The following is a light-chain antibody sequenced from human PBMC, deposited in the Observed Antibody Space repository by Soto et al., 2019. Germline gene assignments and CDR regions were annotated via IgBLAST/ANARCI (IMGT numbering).Light chain of an antibody. CDR3: QQYVSSQIT. J-gene: IGKJ5*01. CDR1: QSVGSSY. Sequence: EIVLTQSPGTLSLSPGERAALSCGASQSVGSSYLAWYQQKPGQAPRLLIYGASSRATGIPDRFSGSGSGTDFTLTISRLEPEDFAVYYCQQYVSSQITFSQGTRLEI. V-gene: IGKV3-20*01. CDR2: GAS.